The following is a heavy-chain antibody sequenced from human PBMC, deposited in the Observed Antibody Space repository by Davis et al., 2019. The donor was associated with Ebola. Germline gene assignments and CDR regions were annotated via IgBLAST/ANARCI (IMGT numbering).Heavy chain of an antibody. V-gene: IGHV3-15*01. D-gene: IGHD1-1*01. CDR3: TTEEATSGTTKNAFDS. J-gene: IGHJ3*01. CDR1: GFIVSSNY. Sequence: GESLKISCAASGFIVSSNYMSWVRQAPGKGLEWVGRIKSKIAGGTTDYAAPVKGRFTISRDDSKNTLYLQMNNLQTEDTAVYYCTTEEATSGTTKNAFDSWGQGTMVTVSS. CDR2: IKSKIAGGTT.